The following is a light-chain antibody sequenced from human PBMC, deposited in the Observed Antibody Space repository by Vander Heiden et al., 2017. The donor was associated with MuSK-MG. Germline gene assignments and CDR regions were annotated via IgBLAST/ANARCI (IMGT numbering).Light chain of an antibody. CDR3: QRRSTWPQA. V-gene: IGKV3-11*01. J-gene: IGKJ4*01. CDR2: YAT. CDR1: QCVSSY. Sequence: IALTYPPATLSFSPGIRATPSRRTSQCVSSYLASYQQNPGQAPRLPINYATMRATGIPSMFSGSSSGAYFPLTISMQAPEDFAVYCCQRRSTWPQAFGGGTKVEIK.